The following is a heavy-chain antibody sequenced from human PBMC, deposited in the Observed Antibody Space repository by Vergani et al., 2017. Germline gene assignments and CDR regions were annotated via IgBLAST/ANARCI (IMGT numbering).Heavy chain of an antibody. J-gene: IGHJ6*03. CDR3: GKYDDSSSWYYYYYMYV. V-gene: IGHV3-21*01. CDR1: GFTFSSYS. Sequence: EVQLVESGGGLVKPGGSLRLSCAASGFTFSSYSMNWVRQAPGKGLEWVSSISSSSSYIYYAYSVKGRFTISRDNAKNSLYLQMNSLRAEDTAAYYCGKYDDSSSWYYYYYMYVWGKGTMITVSS. D-gene: IGHD6-13*01. CDR2: ISSSSSYI.